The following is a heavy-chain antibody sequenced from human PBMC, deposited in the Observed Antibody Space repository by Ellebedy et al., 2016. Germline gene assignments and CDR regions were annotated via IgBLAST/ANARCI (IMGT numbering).Heavy chain of an antibody. J-gene: IGHJ4*02. V-gene: IGHV3-11*01. CDR2: ISSSGSTI. Sequence: GGSLRLXXAASGFTFSDYYMSWIRQAPGKGLEWVSYISSSGSTIYYADSVKGRFTISRDNSKNSLYLQMNSLRAEDTALYYCAKDGAGASPYYFDYWGQGTLVTVSS. D-gene: IGHD3-10*01. CDR1: GFTFSDYY. CDR3: AKDGAGASPYYFDY.